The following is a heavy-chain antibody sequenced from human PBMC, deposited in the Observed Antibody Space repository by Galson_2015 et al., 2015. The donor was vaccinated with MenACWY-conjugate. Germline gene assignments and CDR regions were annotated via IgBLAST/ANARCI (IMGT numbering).Heavy chain of an antibody. D-gene: IGHD2-15*01. Sequence: SLRLSCAASGFTFSSYSMNWVRQAPGKGLEWVSYISSSSSTIYYADSVKGRFTISRDNAKNSLYLQMSSLRAEDTAVYYCARDSYCSGGSCYSVDYWGQGTLVTVSS. V-gene: IGHV3-48*04. CDR2: ISSSSSTI. CDR3: ARDSYCSGGSCYSVDY. CDR1: GFTFSSYS. J-gene: IGHJ4*02.